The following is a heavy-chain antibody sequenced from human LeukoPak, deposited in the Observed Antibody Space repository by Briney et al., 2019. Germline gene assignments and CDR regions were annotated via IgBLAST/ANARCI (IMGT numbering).Heavy chain of an antibody. CDR1: GFTFGSYW. D-gene: IGHD3-10*01. CDR2: IRQDGSEK. V-gene: IGHV3-7*01. CDR3: ARVSYGFFDY. Sequence: GGSLRLSCAASGFTFGSYWMSWVRQAPGKGLEWVANIRQDGSEKYYVDSVKGRFTISRDNAKDSLYLQMNSLRAEDTAVYYCARVSYGFFDYWGQGTLVTVSS. J-gene: IGHJ4*02.